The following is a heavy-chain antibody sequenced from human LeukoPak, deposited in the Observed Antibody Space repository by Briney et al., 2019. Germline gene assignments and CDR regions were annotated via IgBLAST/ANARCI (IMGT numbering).Heavy chain of an antibody. CDR2: ISYDGSNK. Sequence: TGRSLRLSCAASGFTFSSYGMHWVRQAPGKGLEWVAVISYDGSNKYYADSVRGRFTISRDNSKNTLYLQMNSLRAEDTAVFYCARGLPEDNGFWSGYYDYWGQGTLVTVSS. J-gene: IGHJ4*02. CDR3: ARGLPEDNGFWSGYYDY. D-gene: IGHD3-3*01. CDR1: GFTFSSYG. V-gene: IGHV3-30*03.